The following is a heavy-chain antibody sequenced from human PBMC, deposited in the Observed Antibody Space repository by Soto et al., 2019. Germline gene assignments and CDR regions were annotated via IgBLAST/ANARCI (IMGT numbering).Heavy chain of an antibody. V-gene: IGHV6-1*01. CDR3: ARDRSRVFDI. CDR1: GDSISSNSVA. CDR2: TYYRSKWYN. J-gene: IGHJ3*02. D-gene: IGHD3-10*01. Sequence: SQTLSLTFAISGDSISSNSVAWDWIRQSPSRGLEWLGRTYYRSKWYNDYAVSVKSRITINPDTSKNQLSLQLNSVTPEDTAVYYCARDRSRVFDIWGQGTMVTVSS.